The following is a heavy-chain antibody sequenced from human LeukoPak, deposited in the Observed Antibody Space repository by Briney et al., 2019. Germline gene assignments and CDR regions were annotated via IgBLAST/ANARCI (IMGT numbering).Heavy chain of an antibody. Sequence: SETLSLTCTVSGGSISSYYWSWIRQPPGKGLEWIGYIYYSGSTNYNPSLKSRVTISVDTSKNQFSLKLSSVTAADTAVYYCADGGSYNAFDIWGQGTMVTVSS. CDR1: GGSISSYY. J-gene: IGHJ3*02. V-gene: IGHV4-59*08. D-gene: IGHD1-26*01. CDR3: ADGGSYNAFDI. CDR2: IYYSGST.